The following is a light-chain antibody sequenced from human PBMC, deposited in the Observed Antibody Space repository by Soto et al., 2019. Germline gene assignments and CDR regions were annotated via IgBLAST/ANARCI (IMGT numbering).Light chain of an antibody. CDR1: SGHDSYA. J-gene: IGLJ1*01. CDR3: QTWATDIRL. Sequence: QLVLTQSPSASASLGASVKLTCPLSSGHDSYAIAWHQQQPEKGPRYLMKVNSDGSHIKGDGIPDRFSGSSSGTDRYLTISSLQSEDEADYYCQTWATDIRLFGAGTKVTVL. CDR2: VNSDGSH. V-gene: IGLV4-69*01.